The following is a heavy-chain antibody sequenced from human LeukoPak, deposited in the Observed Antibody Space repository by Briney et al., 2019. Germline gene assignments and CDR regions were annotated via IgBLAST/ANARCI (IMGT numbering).Heavy chain of an antibody. V-gene: IGHV4-39*07. Sequence: PSETLSLTCTVSGGSISSSSYYWGWIRQPPGKGLEWIGSIYYSGSTYYNPSLKSRVTISVDTSKNQFSLKLSSVTAADTAVYYCARDTYYGSGSYYHDYWGQGTLVTVSS. J-gene: IGHJ4*02. CDR1: GGSISSSSYY. CDR2: IYYSGST. D-gene: IGHD3-10*01. CDR3: ARDTYYGSGSYYHDY.